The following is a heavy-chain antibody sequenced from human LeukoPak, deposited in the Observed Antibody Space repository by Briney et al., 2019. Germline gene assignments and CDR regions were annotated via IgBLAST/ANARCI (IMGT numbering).Heavy chain of an antibody. CDR1: GFTFSSYA. Sequence: GRSLRLSCAASGFTFSSYAMHWVRQAPGKGLEWVAVISYDGSNKYYADSVEGRFTISRDNSKNTLYLQTNSLRAEDTAVYYCARVPGYYDSSGYFQHWGQGTLVTVSS. V-gene: IGHV3-30-3*01. CDR3: ARVPGYYDSSGYFQH. J-gene: IGHJ1*01. D-gene: IGHD3-22*01. CDR2: ISYDGSNK.